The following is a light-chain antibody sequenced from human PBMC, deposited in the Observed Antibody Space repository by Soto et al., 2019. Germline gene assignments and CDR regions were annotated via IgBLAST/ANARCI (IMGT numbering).Light chain of an antibody. Sequence: EIVLTQFPGTLSLSPGERATLSCRASQSVGRNYVAWYQQKPGQAPRVIIYAASNRASGIPDRFSGSGSGSDFTLTISRLEPEDFAVYYCQQNGTSPWAFGQGTKVEIK. CDR3: QQNGTSPWA. CDR2: AAS. CDR1: QSVGRNY. J-gene: IGKJ1*01. V-gene: IGKV3-20*01.